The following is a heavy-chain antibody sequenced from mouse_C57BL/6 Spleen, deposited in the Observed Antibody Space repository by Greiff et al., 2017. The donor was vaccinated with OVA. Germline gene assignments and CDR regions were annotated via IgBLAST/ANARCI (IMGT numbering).Heavy chain of an antibody. CDR2: ISSGGSYT. J-gene: IGHJ2*01. CDR1: GFTFSSYG. Sequence: EVKLVESGGDLVKPGGSLKLSCAASGFTFSSYGMSWVRQTPDQRLEWVATISSGGSYTYYPDSVKGRFTISRDNAKNTLYLQMSSLKSEDTAMYYCARDYFDYWGQGTTLTVSS. CDR3: ARDYFDY. V-gene: IGHV5-6*01.